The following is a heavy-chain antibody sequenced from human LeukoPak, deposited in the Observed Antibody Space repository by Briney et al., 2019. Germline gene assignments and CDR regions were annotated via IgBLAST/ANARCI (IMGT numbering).Heavy chain of an antibody. CDR1: GFTFSIYA. D-gene: IGHD3-9*01. CDR3: ASWGHYDILTGFTFDY. J-gene: IGHJ4*02. Sequence: GGSLRLSCAASGFTFSIYAMSWVRQAPGKGLEWVSAISGSGGTAYYADSVKGRFTISRDNSKNTLYLQMNSLRAEDTAVYYCASWGHYDILTGFTFDYWGQGTLVTVSS. V-gene: IGHV3-23*01. CDR2: ISGSGGTA.